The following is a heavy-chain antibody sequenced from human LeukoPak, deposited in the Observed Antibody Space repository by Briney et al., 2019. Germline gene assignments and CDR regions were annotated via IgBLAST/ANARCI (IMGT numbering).Heavy chain of an antibody. CDR2: INHSGST. CDR1: GGSFSGYY. V-gene: IGHV4-34*01. J-gene: IGHJ5*02. CDR3: ARRPLSYSSSWYRFDP. Sequence: SETLSLTCAVYGGSFSGYYWSWIRKPPGKGLEWIGEINHSGSTNYNPSLKSRVTISVDTSKNQFSLKLSSVTAADTAVYYCARRPLSYSSSWYRFDPWGQGTLVTVSS. D-gene: IGHD6-13*01.